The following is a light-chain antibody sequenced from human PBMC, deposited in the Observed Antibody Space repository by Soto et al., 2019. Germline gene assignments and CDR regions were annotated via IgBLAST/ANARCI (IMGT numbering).Light chain of an antibody. V-gene: IGKV3-20*01. J-gene: IGKJ1*01. CDR1: QSVSSSY. CDR3: QQYGSSPGT. CDR2: GAS. Sequence: EIVLTQSPGTLSLSPGERATLSCRASQSVSSSYLAWYQQKPGQAPRLLIYGASSRATGIPDRFSGSGSGTEFTRTISRLEAEDFSVYYCQQYGSSPGTFGQGIKVEIK.